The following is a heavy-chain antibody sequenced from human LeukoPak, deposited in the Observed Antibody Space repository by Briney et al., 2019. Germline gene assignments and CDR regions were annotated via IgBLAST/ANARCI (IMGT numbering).Heavy chain of an antibody. CDR3: ARSQAYCGGDCYLDY. CDR2: IIPIFGTA. CDR1: GGTFSSYA. D-gene: IGHD2-21*02. J-gene: IGHJ4*02. Sequence: SVKVSCKASGGTFSSYAISWVRQAPGQGLEWMGGIIPIFGTANYAQKFQGRVTITADESTSTAYMELSSLRSEDTAVYYCARSQAYCGGDCYLDYWGQGTLVTVSS. V-gene: IGHV1-69*13.